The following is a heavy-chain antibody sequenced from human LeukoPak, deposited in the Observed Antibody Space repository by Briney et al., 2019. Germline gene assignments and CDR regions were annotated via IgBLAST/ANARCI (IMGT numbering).Heavy chain of an antibody. CDR1: GFTVSSNY. CDR3: ARATDYYDSSGYFYTKDY. J-gene: IGHJ4*02. Sequence: PGGSLRLSCAASGFTVSSNYMSWVRQAPGKGLEWVSVIYSGGSTYYADSVKGRFTISRDNSKNTLFLQMNSLRAEDTAVYYCARATDYYDSSGYFYTKDYWGQGTLVVVSS. V-gene: IGHV3-53*01. D-gene: IGHD3-22*01. CDR2: IYSGGST.